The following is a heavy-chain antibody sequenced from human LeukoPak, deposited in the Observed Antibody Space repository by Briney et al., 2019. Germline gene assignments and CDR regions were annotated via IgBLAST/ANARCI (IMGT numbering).Heavy chain of an antibody. D-gene: IGHD4-23*01. V-gene: IGHV4-30-2*01. J-gene: IGHJ6*03. Sequence: SQTLSLTCAVSGGSISSGGYSWSWIRQPPGKGLEWIGYIYHSGSTYYNPSLKSRVTISVDRSKNQFSLKLSSVTAADTAVYYCARDYGGNGPILYYYYYMDVWGKGTTVTVSS. CDR2: IYHSGST. CDR3: ARDYGGNGPILYYYYYMDV. CDR1: GGSISSGGYS.